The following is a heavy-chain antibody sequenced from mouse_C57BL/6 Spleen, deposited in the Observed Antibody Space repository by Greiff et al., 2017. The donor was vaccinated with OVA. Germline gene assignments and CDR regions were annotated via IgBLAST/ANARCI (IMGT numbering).Heavy chain of an antibody. Sequence: EVQVVESGGGLVKPGGSLKLSCAASGFTFSDYGMHWVRQAPEKGLEWVAYISSGSSTTYYADTVKGRFTISRDNAKNTLFLQMTSLRSEDTAMYYCARLVAPYYFDYWGQGTTLTVSS. J-gene: IGHJ2*01. CDR1: GFTFSDYG. D-gene: IGHD1-1*02. V-gene: IGHV5-17*01. CDR3: ARLVAPYYFDY. CDR2: ISSGSSTT.